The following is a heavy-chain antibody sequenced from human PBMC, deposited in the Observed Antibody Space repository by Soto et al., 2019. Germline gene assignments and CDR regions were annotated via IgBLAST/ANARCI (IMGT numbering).Heavy chain of an antibody. CDR3: ARDQYGDYILDY. V-gene: IGHV4-59*01. Sequence: PETLSLTSTVSGGSISSYYWSWIRQPPGKGLGWIGYIYYSGSTNYNPSLKSRVTISVDTSKNQFSLKLSSVTAADTAVYYCARDQYGDYILDYWGQGTLVTVSS. D-gene: IGHD4-17*01. J-gene: IGHJ4*02. CDR1: GGSISSYY. CDR2: IYYSGST.